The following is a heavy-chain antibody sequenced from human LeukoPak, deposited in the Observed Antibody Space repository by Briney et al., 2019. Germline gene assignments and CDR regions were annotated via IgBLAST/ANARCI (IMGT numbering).Heavy chain of an antibody. CDR1: GGTFSSYA. J-gene: IGHJ4*02. D-gene: IGHD3-16*01. Sequence: SVKVSCKASGGTFSSYAISWVRHAPGQGLEWMGGIIPIFGTANYAQKFQGRVTITADESTSTAYMELSSLRSEDTAVYYCARDLCRYGYCYFDYWGQGTLVTVSS. CDR2: IIPIFGTA. CDR3: ARDLCRYGYCYFDY. V-gene: IGHV1-69*13.